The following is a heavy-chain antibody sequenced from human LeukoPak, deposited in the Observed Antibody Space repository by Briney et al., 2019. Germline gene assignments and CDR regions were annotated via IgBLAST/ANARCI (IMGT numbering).Heavy chain of an antibody. CDR1: GVSISSYY. D-gene: IGHD1-26*01. J-gene: IGHJ4*02. CDR2: IDTSGST. V-gene: IGHV4-4*07. Sequence: SETLSLTRSVSGVSISSYYWTWIRQSAGRGLEWIGRIDTSGSTNYNPSLKSRVTMSADTSNNQFSLKLMSVTAADTAVYYCARGQWEIDYWGQGTLVTVSP. CDR3: ARGQWEIDY.